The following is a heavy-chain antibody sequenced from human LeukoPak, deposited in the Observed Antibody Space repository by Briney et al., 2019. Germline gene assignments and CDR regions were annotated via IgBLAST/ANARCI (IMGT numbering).Heavy chain of an antibody. CDR2: MNPNSGNT. V-gene: IGHV1-8*01. CDR1: GYTFTSYD. D-gene: IGHD3-22*01. CDR3: ARDRTYYYDSSGYYYLDAFDI. Sequence: ASVKVSCKASGYTFTSYDINWVRQATGQGLEWMGWMNPNSGNTGYAQKFQGRVTMTRNTSISTAYMELSSLRSEDTAVYYCARDRTYYYDSSGYYYLDAFDIWGQGTMVTVSS. J-gene: IGHJ3*02.